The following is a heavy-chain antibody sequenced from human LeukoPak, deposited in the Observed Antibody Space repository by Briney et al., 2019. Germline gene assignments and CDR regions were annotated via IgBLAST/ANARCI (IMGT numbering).Heavy chain of an antibody. Sequence: GGSLRLSCAASGFTFSSYAMHWVRQAPGKGLEWVAVISYDGSNKYYADSVKGRFTISRDNSKNTLYLQMNSLRAEDTAVYYCARSYDSSGSDFDYWGQGTLVTVSS. J-gene: IGHJ4*02. CDR1: GFTFSSYA. CDR2: ISYDGSNK. D-gene: IGHD3-22*01. CDR3: ARSYDSSGSDFDY. V-gene: IGHV3-30-3*01.